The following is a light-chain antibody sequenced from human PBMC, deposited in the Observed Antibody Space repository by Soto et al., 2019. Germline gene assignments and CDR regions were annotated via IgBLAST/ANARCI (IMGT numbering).Light chain of an antibody. V-gene: IGLV2-14*03. Sequence: QSALTQPASVSGSPGQSITISCAGSTTAYNHVSWYQQHPRKAPKLLIYDVSDRPSGVSERFTGSKSGDTASLTISGLQAEDEADYYCSSYTGSSTLFGGGTKLTVL. J-gene: IGLJ2*01. CDR2: DVS. CDR3: SSYTGSSTL. CDR1: TTAYNH.